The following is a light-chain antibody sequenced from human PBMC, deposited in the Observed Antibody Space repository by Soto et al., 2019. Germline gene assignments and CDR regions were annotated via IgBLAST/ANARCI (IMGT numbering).Light chain of an antibody. CDR3: CSYAGRSTPYV. Sequence: QSVLTQPRSVSGSPGQSVTISCTGTSSEVGRYNYVSWYQQLPGKAPKLIIYDVTKRPSGVPDRFSGSKSGNTASLTISGLQADDEADYYCCSYAGRSTPYVFGTGTKVTVL. J-gene: IGLJ1*01. CDR2: DVT. V-gene: IGLV2-11*01. CDR1: SSEVGRYNY.